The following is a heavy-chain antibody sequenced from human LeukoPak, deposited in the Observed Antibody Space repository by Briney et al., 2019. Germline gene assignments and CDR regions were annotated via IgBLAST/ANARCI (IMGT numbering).Heavy chain of an antibody. J-gene: IGHJ4*02. CDR3: AKDRYCSNTNCYTFDY. Sequence: GRSLRLSCAASGFTFSNYGMHWVRQAPGKGLEWMAVIWSDGSNKYYADSVKGRFIISRDNSKNTLYLQMNSLRAEDTAVYYCAKDRYCSNTNCYTFDYWGQGTLVTVSS. D-gene: IGHD2-2*01. CDR1: GFTFSNYG. V-gene: IGHV3-33*06. CDR2: IWSDGSNK.